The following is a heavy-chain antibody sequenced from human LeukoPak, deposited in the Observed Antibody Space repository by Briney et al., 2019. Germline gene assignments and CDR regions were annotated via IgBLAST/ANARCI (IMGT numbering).Heavy chain of an antibody. J-gene: IGHJ4*02. D-gene: IGHD6-13*01. CDR2: IYTSGST. V-gene: IGHV4-4*07. Sequence: SETLSLTCTVSGGSISSYYWSWIRQPAGKGLEWIGRIYTSGSTNYNPSLKSRVTMSVDTSKNQFSLKLSSVTAADTAVYYCARDPAEYSSSSLGYWGQGTLVTVSS. CDR3: ARDPAEYSSSSLGY. CDR1: GGSISSYY.